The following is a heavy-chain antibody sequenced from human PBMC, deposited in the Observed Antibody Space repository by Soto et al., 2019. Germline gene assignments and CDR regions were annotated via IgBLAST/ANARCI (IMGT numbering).Heavy chain of an antibody. D-gene: IGHD3-22*01. CDR3: ARFYYDSSGYLPSPYYYYYGMDV. CDR1: GFTFSSYW. J-gene: IGHJ6*02. V-gene: IGHV3-7*04. CDR2: IKQDGSEK. Sequence: GGSLRLSCAASGFTFSSYWMSWVRQAPEKGLEWVANIKQDGSEKYYVDSVKGRFTISRDNAKNSLYLQMNSLRAEDMAVYYCARFYYDSSGYLPSPYYYYYGMDVWGQGTTVTVSS.